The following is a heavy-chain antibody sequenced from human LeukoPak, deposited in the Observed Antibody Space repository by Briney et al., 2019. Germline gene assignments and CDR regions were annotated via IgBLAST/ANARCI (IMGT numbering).Heavy chain of an antibody. CDR2: ISGSGGST. J-gene: IGHJ4*02. D-gene: IGHD2-2*01. V-gene: IGHV3-23*01. CDR1: GFTFSSYA. CDR3: ARRSLSSTSYRDY. Sequence: GPSLRLSCAASGFTFSSYAMSWVRQAPGKGLEWVSAISGSGGSTYYADSVKGRFTISRDNSKNTLYLQMNSLRAEDTAVYYCARRSLSSTSYRDYWGQGTLVTVSS.